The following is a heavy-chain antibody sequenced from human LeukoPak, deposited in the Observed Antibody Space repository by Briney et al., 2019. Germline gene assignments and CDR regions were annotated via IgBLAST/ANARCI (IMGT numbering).Heavy chain of an antibody. CDR1: GYTFTGYY. J-gene: IGHJ4*02. V-gene: IGHV1-2*06. Sequence: ASVEVSCKASGYTFTGYYMRWVRQAPGQGLEWMGRINPNSGGTNYAQKFQGRVTMTRDTSISTAYMELSRLGSDDTAVYYCARGSRGRWLQFTYFDYWGQGTLVTVSS. CDR3: ARGSRGRWLQFTYFDY. D-gene: IGHD5-24*01. CDR2: INPNSGGT.